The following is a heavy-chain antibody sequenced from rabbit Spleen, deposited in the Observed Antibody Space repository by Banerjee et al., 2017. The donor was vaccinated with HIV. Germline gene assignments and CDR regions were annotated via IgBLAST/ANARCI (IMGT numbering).Heavy chain of an antibody. J-gene: IGHJ4*01. CDR3: ARDYGGVPGFGFATDYYFKL. Sequence: QEQLEESGGDLVKPEGSLTLTCTASGFSFSSSYWICWVRQAQGKGLVWIACIYTGSATNTYYASWAKGRFTISKTSSTTVTLQMTSLTAADTATYFCARDYGGVPGFGFATDYYFKLWGPGTLVTVS. D-gene: IGHD6-1*01. CDR2: IYTGSATNT. CDR1: GFSFSSSYW. V-gene: IGHV1S45*01.